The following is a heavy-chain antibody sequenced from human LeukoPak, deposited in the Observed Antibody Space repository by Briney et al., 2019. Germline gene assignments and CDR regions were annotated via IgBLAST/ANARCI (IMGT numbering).Heavy chain of an antibody. Sequence: PGGSLRLSCAASGFPFISYAMSWVRQAPGGALECVSAVSGSGGTTYYTDSVKGRFTISRDNSKNTLYLQMNSLRAEDTAVYYCAKSDYYDSSGHPSSFEYWGQGTLVTVSS. CDR2: VSGSGGTT. CDR1: GFPFISYA. CDR3: AKSDYYDSSGHPSSFEY. D-gene: IGHD3-22*01. V-gene: IGHV3-23*01. J-gene: IGHJ4*02.